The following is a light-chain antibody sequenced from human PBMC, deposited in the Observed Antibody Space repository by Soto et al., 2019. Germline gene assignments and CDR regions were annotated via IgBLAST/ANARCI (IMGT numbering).Light chain of an antibody. J-gene: IGKJ1*01. CDR1: QSVSSSY. CDR2: GAS. Sequence: EIVLTQSPGTLSLSPGERGTLSCRTSQSVSSSYSAWYQQKPGQAPGLLIYGASNRATGIPDRLSGSGSGTEFTLTISRMAPEDSAVYYCQQYGSPGTFGQGTKVDIK. CDR3: QQYGSPGT. V-gene: IGKV3-20*01.